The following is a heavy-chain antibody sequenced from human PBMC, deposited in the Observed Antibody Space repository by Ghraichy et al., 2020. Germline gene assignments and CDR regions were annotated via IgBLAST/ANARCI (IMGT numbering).Heavy chain of an antibody. CDR3: TRETGTTARFDF. J-gene: IGHJ4*02. D-gene: IGHD1-14*01. Sequence: ASVKVSCKASGYILTMFVIHWVRQAPGQRLEWMGWINPDNGDTKYSQMLQGRVSFTRDRAANTAYMELRNLRSEDTAIYYCTRETGTTARFDFWGQGPLVTVSS. CDR2: INPDNGDT. V-gene: IGHV1-3*01. CDR1: GYILTMFV.